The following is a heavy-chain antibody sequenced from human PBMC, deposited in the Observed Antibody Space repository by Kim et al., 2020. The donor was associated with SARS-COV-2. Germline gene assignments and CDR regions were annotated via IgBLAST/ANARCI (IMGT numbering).Heavy chain of an antibody. V-gene: IGHV4-4*02. Sequence: SETLSLTCGVSGGSISSGTWWTWVRQPPGKGLEWIGEISHSGNTNYNPSPRSRITMSVDKSKNQFSLSLNFVTAADTAVYYCARLDYDSGGYYWFDPWGQGTLVTVSS. J-gene: IGHJ5*02. CDR1: GGSISSGTW. CDR2: ISHSGNT. D-gene: IGHD1-26*01. CDR3: ARLDYDSGGYYWFDP.